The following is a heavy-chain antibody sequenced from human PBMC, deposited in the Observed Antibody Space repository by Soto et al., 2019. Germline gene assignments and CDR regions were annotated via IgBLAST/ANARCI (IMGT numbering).Heavy chain of an antibody. CDR1: GSTFSSSN. V-gene: IGHV3-30-3*01. J-gene: IGHJ3*02. Sequence: QVQLVESGGDVVQPGRSLRLSCAASGSTFSSSNIHWVRQAAGKGLEWVTHITPDGNKAYYADSLRGRFTVSRDNAMNTVYLQLHSLRPEDTAVYHCVRGPSHGAFDIWGQGILVTVSS. CDR2: ITPDGNKA. CDR3: VRGPSHGAFDI.